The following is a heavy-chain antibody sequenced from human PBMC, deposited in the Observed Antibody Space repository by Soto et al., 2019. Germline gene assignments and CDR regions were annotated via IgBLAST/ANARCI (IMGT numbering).Heavy chain of an antibody. V-gene: IGHV3-74*01. CDR2: IYFDGITT. CDR3: ARGGAMGVDY. J-gene: IGHJ4*02. D-gene: IGHD1-26*01. CDR1: GFTFNTHW. Sequence: SLRLSCTASGFTFNTHWMHWVRQAPGKGLGWVSRIYFDGITTNYADSVKGRLTVSRDNAKNTVYLHVNTLRDEDTAVYYCARGGAMGVDYWGQGALVTVSS.